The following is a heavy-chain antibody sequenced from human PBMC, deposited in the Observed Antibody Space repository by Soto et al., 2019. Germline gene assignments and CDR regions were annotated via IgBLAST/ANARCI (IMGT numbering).Heavy chain of an antibody. CDR2: ISPSTGKA. V-gene: IGHV1-18*01. Sequence: QVQLVQSGADVKKPGASVKLSCKASGYTFMHYDIGWVRQAPGQVPEWLGRISPSTGKADYPQKFQGRVTMTTDTSATTAYMEMRSLRPDDTAVYYCARDQTKWLNEAYDLWGQGTMVTVSS. CDR1: GYTFMHYD. J-gene: IGHJ3*01. D-gene: IGHD2-8*01. CDR3: ARDQTKWLNEAYDL.